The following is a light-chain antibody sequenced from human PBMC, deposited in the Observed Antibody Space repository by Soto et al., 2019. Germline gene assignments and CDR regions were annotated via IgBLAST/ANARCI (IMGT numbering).Light chain of an antibody. V-gene: IGKV1-27*01. CDR3: QNYNSALRIT. CDR2: TAS. Sequence: DFKMTQSPSSLSASVGDRVTITCRASQGISNYLAWYQQKPGKVPNLLIYTASTLQSGVPSRFSGSGSGTDFTLTISSLQPEDVATYYCQNYNSALRITFGPGTKVDIK. CDR1: QGISNY. J-gene: IGKJ3*01.